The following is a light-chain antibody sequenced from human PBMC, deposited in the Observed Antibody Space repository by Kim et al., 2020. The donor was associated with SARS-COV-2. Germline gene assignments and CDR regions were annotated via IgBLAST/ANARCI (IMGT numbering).Light chain of an antibody. Sequence: RNLSSGYNNYRVDWYQQRPGKGRRFVMRVGTGGIVGSKGDGIPDRFSVLGSGLNRYLTIKNIQEEDESDYHCGADHASGSNFALVFGGGTKLTVL. CDR1: SGYNNYR. CDR3: GADHASGSNFALV. J-gene: IGLJ3*02. V-gene: IGLV9-49*03. CDR2: VGTGGIVG.